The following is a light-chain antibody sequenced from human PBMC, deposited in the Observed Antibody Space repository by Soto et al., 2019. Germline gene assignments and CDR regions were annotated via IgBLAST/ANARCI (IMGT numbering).Light chain of an antibody. V-gene: IGKV3-20*01. CDR3: QKYGSSPQDT. CDR1: QSISTSY. Sequence: EIVLTQSPGTLSLSPGERAALSCRASQSISTSYLAWYQQKPGQAPRLLIYGSSSRATGIPDRFSGSGSGTDFTLTISSLEPEDFAVYYCQKYGSSPQDTFGQGTKVDIK. CDR2: GSS. J-gene: IGKJ1*01.